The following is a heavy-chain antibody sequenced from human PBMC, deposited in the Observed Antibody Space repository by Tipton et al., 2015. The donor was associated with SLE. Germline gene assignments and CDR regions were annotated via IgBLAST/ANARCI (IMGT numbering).Heavy chain of an antibody. CDR3: GRGLDWFDP. V-gene: IGHV3-23*01. J-gene: IGHJ5*02. D-gene: IGHD2-2*03. Sequence: SLRLSCAASGFTFSSFGMNWVRQAPGKGLEWVSALSGSGDSTWYADSVKGRFTISRDNSKNTLYLQVNSLRAEDTAVYYCGRGLDWFDPWGQGTLVTVTS. CDR1: GFTFSSFG. CDR2: LSGSGDST.